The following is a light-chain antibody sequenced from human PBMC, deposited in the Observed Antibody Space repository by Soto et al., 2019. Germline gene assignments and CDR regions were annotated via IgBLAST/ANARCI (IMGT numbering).Light chain of an antibody. Sequence: DIVMTQSPDSLAVSLGERATINCKSSQSVLYSSNNQNYLVWYQQKPGQPPKLLIYWTSTRESGVPDRFSGSGYGTDFTLTISSLQAEDVAVYYCQQYYSTPPTFGQGTKVEIK. V-gene: IGKV4-1*01. CDR1: QSVLYSSNNQNY. J-gene: IGKJ1*01. CDR3: QQYYSTPPT. CDR2: WTS.